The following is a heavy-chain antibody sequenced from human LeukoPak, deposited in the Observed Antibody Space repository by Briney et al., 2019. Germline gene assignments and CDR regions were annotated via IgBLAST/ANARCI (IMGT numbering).Heavy chain of an antibody. V-gene: IGHV1-24*01. J-gene: IGHJ4*02. CDR2: FDPEDGET. CDR3: ATGIQLWPDFDY. D-gene: IGHD5-18*01. Sequence: ASVKVSCKVSGYTLTELSMHWVRQAPGKGLEWMGGFDPEDGETIYAQKFQGRVTMTEDTSTDTAYMELGSLRSEDTAVYYCATGIQLWPDFDYWGQGTLVTVSS. CDR1: GYTLTELS.